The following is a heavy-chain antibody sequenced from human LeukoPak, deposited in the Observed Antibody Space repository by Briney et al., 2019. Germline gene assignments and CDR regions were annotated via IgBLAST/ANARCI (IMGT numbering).Heavy chain of an antibody. CDR1: GGSIGTYY. Sequence: PSETLSLTCTISGGSIGTYYWSWIRQSPGKGLEWIGYIYVTGTRYNPYLQSRVTISVDRSRNQFFLKMSSVTAADTAVYYCARHIGGGIEDMDVWGKGTKVIISS. CDR2: IYVTGT. CDR3: ARHIGGGIEDMDV. V-gene: IGHV4-59*08. D-gene: IGHD3-16*02. J-gene: IGHJ6*03.